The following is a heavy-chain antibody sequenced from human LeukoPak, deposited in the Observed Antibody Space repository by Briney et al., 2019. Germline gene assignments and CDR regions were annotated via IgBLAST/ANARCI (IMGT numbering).Heavy chain of an antibody. D-gene: IGHD2-15*01. V-gene: IGHV4-34*01. J-gene: IGHJ4*02. CDR1: GGSFSGYY. CDR2: IDHSGST. Sequence: SETLSLTCAVYGGSFSGYYWSWIRQPPGKGLEWIGEIDHSGSTNYNPSLKSRVTISVDTSKNQFSLKLSSVTAADTAVYYWARGRPDIVVVVAATPGGDYWGQGTLVTVSS. CDR3: ARGRPDIVVVVAATPGGDY.